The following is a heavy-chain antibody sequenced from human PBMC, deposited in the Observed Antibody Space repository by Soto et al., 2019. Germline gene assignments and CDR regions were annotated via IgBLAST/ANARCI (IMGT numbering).Heavy chain of an antibody. V-gene: IGHV1-69*19. CDR1: GGTFNTYA. Sequence: QVQLVQSGAEMKKPGSSVKVSCQSSGGTFNTYAMNWVRQAPGQGPEWMGDISPMFGAANYAPKFQGRVTITADESTGTSYMQLSSVPSEDTALYFCAREVQVHTPAFVYWGQGTLVPVSS. CDR2: ISPMFGAA. D-gene: IGHD3-10*01. CDR3: AREVQVHTPAFVY. J-gene: IGHJ4*02.